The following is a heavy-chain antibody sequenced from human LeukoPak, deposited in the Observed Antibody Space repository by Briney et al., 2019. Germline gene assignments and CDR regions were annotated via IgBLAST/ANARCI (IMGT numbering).Heavy chain of an antibody. CDR1: GGSISSSSYY. Sequence: PSETLSLTCTVSGGSISSSSYYWGWIRQPPGKELEWIGSIYYSGSTYYNPSLKSRVTISVDTSKNQFSLKLSSVTAADTAVYYCATSINYGGNLLFDYWGQGTLVTVSS. D-gene: IGHD4-23*01. CDR2: IYYSGST. J-gene: IGHJ4*02. V-gene: IGHV4-39*07. CDR3: ATSINYGGNLLFDY.